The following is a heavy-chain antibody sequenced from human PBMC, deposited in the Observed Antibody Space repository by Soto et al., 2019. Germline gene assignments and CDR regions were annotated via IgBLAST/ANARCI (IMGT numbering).Heavy chain of an antibody. CDR3: ARETGFSGSWAPES. V-gene: IGHV4-31*03. CDR1: GDSITSGGYY. D-gene: IGHD6-13*01. J-gene: IGHJ5*02. CDR2: IYYSGGT. Sequence: QVQLQESGPGLVKSSQTLSLTCIVSGDSITSGGYYWSWIRQHPGKGLEWIGYIYYSGGTYYNPSLKGRVSISVDTSQNQFSVNLTSVTAADTAVYFCARETGFSGSWAPESWGQGTLVSVSS.